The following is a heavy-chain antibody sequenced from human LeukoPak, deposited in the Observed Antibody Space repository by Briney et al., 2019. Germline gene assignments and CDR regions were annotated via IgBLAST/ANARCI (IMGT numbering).Heavy chain of an antibody. CDR3: ATGRAYSSVDY. V-gene: IGHV4-59*01. CDR2: IYYSGST. J-gene: IGHJ4*02. D-gene: IGHD6-19*01. CDR1: GGSISSYC. Sequence: PSETLSLTCTVSGGSISSYCWSWIRQPPGKGLEWIGYIYYSGSTNYNPSLKSRVTISVDTSKNQFSLKLSSVTAADTAVYYCATGRAYSSVDYWGQGTLVTVSS.